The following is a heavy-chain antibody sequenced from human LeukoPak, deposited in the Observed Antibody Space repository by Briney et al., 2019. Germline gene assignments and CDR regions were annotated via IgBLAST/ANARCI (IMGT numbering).Heavy chain of an antibody. Sequence: PGGSLRLSCVASGFTFSSYNINWVRQAPGKGLEWVSYISTSSSTIHYADSVKGRFTISRDNAKNSLYLQMNSLRDEDTAVYYCTRAVSGNIYGYGYWGQGTLVTVSS. CDR3: TRAVSGNIYGYGY. V-gene: IGHV3-48*02. J-gene: IGHJ4*02. CDR1: GFTFSSYN. CDR2: ISTSSSTI. D-gene: IGHD5-18*01.